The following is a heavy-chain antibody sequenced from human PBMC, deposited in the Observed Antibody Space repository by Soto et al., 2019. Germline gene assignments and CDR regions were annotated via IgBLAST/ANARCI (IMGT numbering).Heavy chain of an antibody. J-gene: IGHJ4*02. D-gene: IGHD6-19*01. Sequence: QITLKESGPTLVKPTQTLTLTCTFSGFSLSTSGVNVGWIRQPPGKALEWLALIYWDDDKRYSPSLKSRLTTTKDTSKDRVVLTTTTMDPVDTATYYCAHSPLAVAGHYSLGYWGQGTLVTVSS. V-gene: IGHV2-5*02. CDR2: IYWDDDK. CDR1: GFSLSTSGVN. CDR3: AHSPLAVAGHYSLGY.